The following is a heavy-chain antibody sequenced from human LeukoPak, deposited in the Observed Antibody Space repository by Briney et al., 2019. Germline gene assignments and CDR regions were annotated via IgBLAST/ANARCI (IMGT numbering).Heavy chain of an antibody. CDR2: IYHSGST. J-gene: IGHJ4*02. CDR1: GGSISSGGYY. V-gene: IGHV4-30-2*01. D-gene: IGHD1-26*01. CDR3: ARGWELPYYFDY. Sequence: SQTLSLTCTVSGGSISSGGYYWSWIRQPPGKGLEWIGYIYHSGSTYYNPSLKSRVTISVDRSKNQFSLKLSSVTAADTAVYYCARGWELPYYFDYWGQGTLVTVSS.